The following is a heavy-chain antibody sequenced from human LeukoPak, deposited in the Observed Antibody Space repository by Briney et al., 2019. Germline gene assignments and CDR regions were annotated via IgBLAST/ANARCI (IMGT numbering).Heavy chain of an antibody. Sequence: ASVKVSCKASGGTFSSYAISWVRQAPGQGLEWMGGIIPIFGTANYAQKFQGRVTITTDESTSTAYMELSSLRSEDTAVYYCATERGRDGYKQGYFDYWGQGTLVTVSS. J-gene: IGHJ4*02. D-gene: IGHD5-24*01. CDR3: ATERGRDGYKQGYFDY. CDR2: IIPIFGTA. V-gene: IGHV1-69*05. CDR1: GGTFSSYA.